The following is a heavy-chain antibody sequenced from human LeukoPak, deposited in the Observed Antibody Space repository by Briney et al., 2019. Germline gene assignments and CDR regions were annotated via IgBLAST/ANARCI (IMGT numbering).Heavy chain of an antibody. Sequence: SETLSLTCTVSGGSISSYYWSWIRQPAGKGLEWIGRIYTSGSTNYNPSLKSRVTMSVDTSKNQFSLRLSSVTAADTAVYYCASPKYYYDSSGYYYGFHGGYFGYWGQGTLVTVSS. V-gene: IGHV4-4*07. CDR2: IYTSGST. D-gene: IGHD3-22*01. CDR3: ASPKYYYDSSGYYYGFHGGYFGY. J-gene: IGHJ4*02. CDR1: GGSISSYY.